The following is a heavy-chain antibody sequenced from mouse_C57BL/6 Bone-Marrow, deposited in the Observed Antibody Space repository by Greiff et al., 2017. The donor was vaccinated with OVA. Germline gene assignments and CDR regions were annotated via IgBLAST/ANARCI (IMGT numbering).Heavy chain of an antibody. J-gene: IGHJ4*01. CDR3: TRRDSNPMLGY. CDR2: IDPENGDT. V-gene: IGHV14-4*01. D-gene: IGHD2-5*01. Sequence: EVQLQQSGAELVRPGASVKLSCTASGFNIKDDYMHWVKQRPEQGLEWIGWIDPENGDTEYASKFQGKATITADTSSNTAYLQLSSLTSEDTAVYYCTRRDSNPMLGYWGQGTSVTVSS. CDR1: GFNIKDDY.